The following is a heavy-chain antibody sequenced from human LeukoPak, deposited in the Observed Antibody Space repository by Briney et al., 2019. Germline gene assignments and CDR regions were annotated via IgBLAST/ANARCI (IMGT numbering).Heavy chain of an antibody. J-gene: IGHJ6*02. Sequence: GGSLRLSCAASGFTFSSYWMSWVRRAPGKGLEWVAVIWYDGSNKYYADSVKGRFTISRDNSKNTLYLQMNSLRAEDTAVYYCARDSGRYGMDVWGQGTTVTVSS. V-gene: IGHV3-33*08. D-gene: IGHD1-1*01. CDR3: ARDSGRYGMDV. CDR1: GFTFSSYW. CDR2: IWYDGSNK.